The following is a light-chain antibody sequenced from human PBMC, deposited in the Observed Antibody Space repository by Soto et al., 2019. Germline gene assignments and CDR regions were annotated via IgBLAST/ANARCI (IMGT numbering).Light chain of an antibody. CDR1: KLGDKY. Sequence: SYELTQPPSVSVSPGQTASITCSGAKLGDKYACWYQQKPGQSPVLLIYQDSKRPSGIPDRFSGSNSGNTATLTISGTQAMDEADYYCQAWDTSTVVFGGGTQLTVL. V-gene: IGLV3-1*01. CDR3: QAWDTSTVV. J-gene: IGLJ2*01. CDR2: QDS.